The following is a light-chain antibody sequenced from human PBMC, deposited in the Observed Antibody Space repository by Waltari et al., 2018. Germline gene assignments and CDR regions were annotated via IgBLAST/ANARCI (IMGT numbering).Light chain of an antibody. V-gene: IGKV1-27*01. CDR1: QDISDY. CDR3: LNYKIAPWT. J-gene: IGKJ1*01. CDR2: AAS. Sequence: DIQMTHSPSSLSASVGDRVTITCRASQDISDYLAWFQQKPGEIPRLLIYAASSLRSGVPSRFSGSQSGTDFSLTINSLQPADVATYFCLNYKIAPWTFGQGTKVEV.